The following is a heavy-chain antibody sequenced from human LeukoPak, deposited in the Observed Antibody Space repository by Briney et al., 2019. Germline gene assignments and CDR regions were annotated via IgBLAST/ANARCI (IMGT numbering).Heavy chain of an antibody. V-gene: IGHV3-7*01. CDR3: ARGRYSSSWYPPDAFDI. CDR1: GFTFSSYW. D-gene: IGHD6-13*01. J-gene: IGHJ3*02. CDR2: IKQDGSEK. Sequence: PGGSLRLSCAASGFTFSSYWMSWVRQAPGKGLEWVANIKQDGSEKYYVDSVKGRFTISRDNAKNSLYLQMNSLRAEDTAVYYCARGRYSSSWYPPDAFDIWGQGTMVTVSS.